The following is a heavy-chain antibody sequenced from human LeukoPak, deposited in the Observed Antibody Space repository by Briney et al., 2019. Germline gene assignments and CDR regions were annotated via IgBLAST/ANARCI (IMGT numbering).Heavy chain of an antibody. CDR3: AREGTTPYYFDY. Sequence: ASVKVSCKASGYAFTSYGISWVRQAPGQGLEWMGWISAYNGNTNYAQKLQGRVTMTTDTSTSTAYMELRSRRSDDTAVYYCAREGTTPYYFDYWGQGTLVTVSS. V-gene: IGHV1-18*04. CDR2: ISAYNGNT. D-gene: IGHD2-2*01. CDR1: GYAFTSYG. J-gene: IGHJ4*02.